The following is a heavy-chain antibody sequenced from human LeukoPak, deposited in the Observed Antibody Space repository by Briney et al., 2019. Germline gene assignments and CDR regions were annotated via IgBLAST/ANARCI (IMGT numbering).Heavy chain of an antibody. Sequence: LGGSLRLSCAAPGFTFSSYEMNWVRQAPGKGLEWVSYISSSGSTIYYADSVKGRFTISRDNAKNSLYLQMNSLRAEDTAVYYCARGGLLWFGELLPIDYWGQGTLVTVSS. CDR2: ISSSGSTI. D-gene: IGHD3-10*01. CDR3: ARGGLLWFGELLPIDY. J-gene: IGHJ4*02. CDR1: GFTFSSYE. V-gene: IGHV3-48*03.